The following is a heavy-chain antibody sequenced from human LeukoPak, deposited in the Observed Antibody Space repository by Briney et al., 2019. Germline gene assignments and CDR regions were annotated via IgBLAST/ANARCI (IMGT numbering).Heavy chain of an antibody. CDR3: ARGGPGGYYFFDY. CDR2: IIPFFGTA. CDR1: GGTFSSYA. J-gene: IGHJ4*02. D-gene: IGHD3-22*01. V-gene: IGHV1-69*01. Sequence: ASVKVSCKASGGTFSSYAISWVRQAPGQGLEWMGGIIPFFGTANYAQKFQGRVTITADESTSTAYMELSSLRSEDTAVYYCARGGPGGYYFFDYWGQGTLVTVSS.